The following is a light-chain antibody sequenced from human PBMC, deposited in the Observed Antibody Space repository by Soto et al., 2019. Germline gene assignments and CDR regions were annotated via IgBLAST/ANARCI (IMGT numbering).Light chain of an antibody. CDR2: DVT. J-gene: IGLJ1*01. Sequence: SVLTQPRSVSGSPGQSVTISCTGTSSDVGRYDYVSWYQQHPGKAPKLIIYDVTERPAGVPDRFSGSKSGNTASLTISGLQAEDEADYSCCSFAGSFSYVFGGGTKVTVL. CDR1: SSDVGRYDY. V-gene: IGLV2-11*01. CDR3: CSFAGSFSYV.